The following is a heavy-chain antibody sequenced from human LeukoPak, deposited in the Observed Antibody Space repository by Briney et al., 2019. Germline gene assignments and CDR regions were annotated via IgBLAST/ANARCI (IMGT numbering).Heavy chain of an antibody. Sequence: GSSVKVSYKASGGTFNSYALSWVRQAPGQGLEWMGRIIPILGIANYAQQFQGRVTITADKYTSTAYMELSSVRAEDTVVYYCARDTYYYDSSGYYYLEDGGQGTRVTGAS. V-gene: IGHV1-69*04. D-gene: IGHD3-22*01. CDR3: ARDTYYYDSSGYYYLED. J-gene: IGHJ4*02. CDR2: IIPILGIA. CDR1: GGTFNSYA.